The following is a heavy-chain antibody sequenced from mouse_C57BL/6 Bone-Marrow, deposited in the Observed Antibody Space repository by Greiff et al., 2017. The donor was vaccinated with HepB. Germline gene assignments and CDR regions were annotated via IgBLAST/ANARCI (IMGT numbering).Heavy chain of an antibody. Sequence: EVQVVESGGDLVKPGGSLKLSCAASGFTFSSYGMSWVRQTPDKRLEWVATISSGGSYTYYPDSVKGRFTISRDNAKNTLYLQMSSLKSEDTAMYYCARHEGLRRAGYYAMDYWGQGTSVTVSS. CDR2: ISSGGSYT. CDR3: ARHEGLRRAGYYAMDY. V-gene: IGHV5-6*01. J-gene: IGHJ4*01. CDR1: GFTFSSYG. D-gene: IGHD2-4*01.